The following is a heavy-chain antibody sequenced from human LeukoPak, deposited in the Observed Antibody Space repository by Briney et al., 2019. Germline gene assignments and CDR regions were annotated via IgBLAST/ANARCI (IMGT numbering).Heavy chain of an antibody. CDR2: ISGSGVST. V-gene: IGHV3-23*01. CDR1: GFTFSEYA. Sequence: GGSLRLSCAASGFTFSEYAMRWGRQAPGKGLEWVSGISGSGVSTYYTDSVKGRFTISSDNAKNTLYVQMNGLRGEDTAVYYCARDSMYVGNSLGYWGQGTLVTVTS. D-gene: IGHD2-8*01. J-gene: IGHJ4*02. CDR3: ARDSMYVGNSLGY.